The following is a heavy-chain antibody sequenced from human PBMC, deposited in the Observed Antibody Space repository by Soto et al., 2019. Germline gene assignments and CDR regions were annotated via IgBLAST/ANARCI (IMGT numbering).Heavy chain of an antibody. V-gene: IGHV1-69*06. J-gene: IGHJ6*02. CDR2: IIPIFGTA. Sequence: SVKVSCKASGGTFSSYAISWVRQAPGQGLEWMGGIIPIFGTANYAQKFQGRVTITADKSTSTAYMELSSLRSEDTAVYYCAKEVDMATIPYGMDVWGQGTTVTVYS. CDR1: GGTFSSYA. D-gene: IGHD5-12*01. CDR3: AKEVDMATIPYGMDV.